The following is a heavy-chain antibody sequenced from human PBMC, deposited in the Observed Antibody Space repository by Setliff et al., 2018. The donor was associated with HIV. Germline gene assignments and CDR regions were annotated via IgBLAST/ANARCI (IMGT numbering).Heavy chain of an antibody. D-gene: IGHD4-4*01. CDR3: ARERAALHYFDY. J-gene: IGHJ4*03. CDR2: IFYSGRT. V-gene: IGHV4-39*07. CDR1: GGSISSSSYY. Sequence: SETLSLTCTVSGGSISSSSYYWGWIRQSPGKGLEWIGSIFYSGRTYYNPSLKSRVTISVHTSKNQFSLKLNSVTAADTAVYYCARERAALHYFDYWVPETLLVTVSS.